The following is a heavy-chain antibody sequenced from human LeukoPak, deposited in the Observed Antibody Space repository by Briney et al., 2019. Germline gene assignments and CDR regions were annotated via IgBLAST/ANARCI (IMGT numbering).Heavy chain of an antibody. D-gene: IGHD2-2*01. CDR2: INPNSGGT. Sequence: ASLKVSCTASGYTFTGYYMHWVRQAPGRGLEWMGWINPNSGGTNYAQKFQGWVTMTRDTSISTAYMELSRLRSDDTAVYYCARGLRPYCSSTSCTNGDYFDYWGQGTLVTVSS. V-gene: IGHV1-2*04. CDR1: GYTFTGYY. CDR3: ARGLRPYCSSTSCTNGDYFDY. J-gene: IGHJ4*02.